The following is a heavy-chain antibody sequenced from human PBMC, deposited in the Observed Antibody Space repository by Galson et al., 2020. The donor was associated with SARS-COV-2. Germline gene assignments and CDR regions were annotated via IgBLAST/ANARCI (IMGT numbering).Heavy chain of an antibody. CDR3: ARDRRAGANSWFDP. J-gene: IGHJ5*02. D-gene: IGHD1-26*01. CDR2: VSSGSIFSSDST. Sequence: SETLSLTCSVSGGSMSNSFWSWIRQPPGKGLEWIGSVSSGSIFSSDSTNSNPSLTGRVTMSVDTSKTQFSLQLRSVTAADTAVYYCARDRRAGANSWFDPWGQGTLGTVSS. CDR1: GGSMSNSF. V-gene: IGHV4-59*01.